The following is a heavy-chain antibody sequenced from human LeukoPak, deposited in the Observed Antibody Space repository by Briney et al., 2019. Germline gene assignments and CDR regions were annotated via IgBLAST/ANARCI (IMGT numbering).Heavy chain of an antibody. D-gene: IGHD6-13*01. Sequence: SETLSLTCSVSGASITSTSHYWAWIRQPPGKGLEWIGEINHSGSTNYNPSLKSRVTISVDTSKNQFSLKLSSVTAADTAVYYCARGQGSSSWDDYWGQGTLVTVSS. CDR1: GASITSTSHY. J-gene: IGHJ4*02. CDR3: ARGQGSSSWDDY. CDR2: INHSGST. V-gene: IGHV4-39*07.